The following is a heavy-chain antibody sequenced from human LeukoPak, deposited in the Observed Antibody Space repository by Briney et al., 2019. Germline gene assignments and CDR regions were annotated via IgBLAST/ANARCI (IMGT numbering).Heavy chain of an antibody. V-gene: IGHV3-74*01. CDR3: ARVLYSSSWYFTDYYYGMDV. CDR2: INSDGSST. Sequence: PGGSLRLSCAASGFTFSSYWMHWVRQAPGKGLVWVSRINSDGSSTSYADSVKGRFTISRDNAKNTLYLQMNSLRAEDTAVYYCARVLYSSSWYFTDYYYGMDVWGQGTTVTVSS. CDR1: GFTFSSYW. D-gene: IGHD6-13*01. J-gene: IGHJ6*02.